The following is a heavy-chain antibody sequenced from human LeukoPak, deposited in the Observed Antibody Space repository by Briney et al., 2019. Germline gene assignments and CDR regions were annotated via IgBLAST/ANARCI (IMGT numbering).Heavy chain of an antibody. CDR2: VVYSGST. CDR1: GGSISTYY. V-gene: IGHV4-59*01. Sequence: SETLSLTCSVSGGSISTYYWGWIRQSPGEGLEWIGYVVYSGSTNYNPSLKSRVTISVDTSKNQFSLKLSSVTAADTAVYYCARVSEDFGAFDIWGQGTMVTVSS. CDR3: ARVSEDFGAFDI. D-gene: IGHD2/OR15-2a*01. J-gene: IGHJ3*02.